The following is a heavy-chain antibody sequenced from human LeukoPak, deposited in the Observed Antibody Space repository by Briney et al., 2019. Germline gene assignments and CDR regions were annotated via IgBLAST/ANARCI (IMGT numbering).Heavy chain of an antibody. V-gene: IGHV3-23*01. D-gene: IGHD6-19*01. CDR3: AKETYSSGWYPYFDY. CDR1: GFTFSSYA. CDR2: ISGSGGST. Sequence: GGSLRLSCVASGFTFSSYAMSWVRQAPGKGLEWVSGISGSGGSTYYADSVKGRFTISRDNSKNTLFLQMNSLRAEDTAVYYCAKETYSSGWYPYFDYWGQGTLATVSS. J-gene: IGHJ4*02.